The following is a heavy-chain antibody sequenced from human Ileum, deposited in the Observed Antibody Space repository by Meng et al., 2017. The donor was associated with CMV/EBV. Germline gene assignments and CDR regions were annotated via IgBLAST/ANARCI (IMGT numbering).Heavy chain of an antibody. Sequence: CSASGFAFSSYSLNWVRQAPGKGLEWVASISASGRYIYYADSVKGRVTISRDNAENSTSLQMDSLGVEDTAVYYCARAPSLTGANDFWGQGTLVTVSS. CDR1: GFAFSSYS. D-gene: IGHD7-27*01. CDR3: ARAPSLTGANDF. V-gene: IGHV3-21*06. J-gene: IGHJ4*02. CDR2: ISASGRYI.